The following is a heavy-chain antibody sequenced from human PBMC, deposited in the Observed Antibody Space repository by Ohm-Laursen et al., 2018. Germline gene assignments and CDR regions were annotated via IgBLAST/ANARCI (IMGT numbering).Heavy chain of an antibody. D-gene: IGHD2-15*01. CDR3: AKPPQPYCSGGSCYRYFDY. CDR1: GLTFSSYA. J-gene: IGHJ4*02. CDR2: ISGSGGST. V-gene: IGHV3-23*01. Sequence: SLRLSCAASGLTFSSYAMSWVRQAPGKGLEWVSAISGSGGSTYYADSVKGRFTISRDNSKNTLYLQMNSLRAEDTAVYYCAKPPQPYCSGGSCYRYFDYWGQGTLVTVSS.